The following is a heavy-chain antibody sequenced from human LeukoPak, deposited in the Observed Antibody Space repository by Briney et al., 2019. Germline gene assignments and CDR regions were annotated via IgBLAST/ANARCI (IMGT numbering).Heavy chain of an antibody. J-gene: IGHJ4*02. V-gene: IGHV3-11*01. D-gene: IGHD2-8*01. CDR1: GFSFSDYY. Sequence: PGGSLRLSCEASGFSFSDYYMTWVRQAPGKGLEWVSYISPGGSTIRNADAVKGRFTISRDNTRNSLYLQMSSLRADDTAVYYCARAGRGFTYGYSDSWGQGTLVTVSS. CDR2: ISPGGSTI. CDR3: ARAGRGFTYGYSDS.